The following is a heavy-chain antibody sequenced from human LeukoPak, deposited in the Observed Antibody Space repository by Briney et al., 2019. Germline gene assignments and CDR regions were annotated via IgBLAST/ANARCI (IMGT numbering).Heavy chain of an antibody. J-gene: IGHJ3*01. CDR2: IKQDGSEK. D-gene: IGHD3-22*01. CDR1: GFTFDRFT. V-gene: IGHV3-7*01. CDR3: ARRGYPTSPVGAFDL. Sequence: GGSLRLSCAASGFTFDRFTIHWVRQTPGKGLEWVANIKQDGSEKYHVDSVEGRFIISRDNAKNSLYLQMNSLRVEDTAVYYCARRGYPTSPVGAFDLWGQGTVVTVSS.